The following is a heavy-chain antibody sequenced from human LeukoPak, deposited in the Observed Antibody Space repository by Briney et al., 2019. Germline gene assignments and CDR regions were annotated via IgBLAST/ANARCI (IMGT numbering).Heavy chain of an antibody. V-gene: IGHV3-7*01. CDR1: GFSFSSYW. Sequence: PGGSLRLSCAASGFSFSSYWMTWVRQAPGKGLEWVANIKQDGSQKYHVDSVKGRFTISRDNAKNSLYLQMNSLRAEDTAVYYCVSTGSQLDYWGQGTLVTVSS. CDR3: VSTGSQLDY. CDR2: IKQDGSQK. J-gene: IGHJ4*02. D-gene: IGHD2-2*01.